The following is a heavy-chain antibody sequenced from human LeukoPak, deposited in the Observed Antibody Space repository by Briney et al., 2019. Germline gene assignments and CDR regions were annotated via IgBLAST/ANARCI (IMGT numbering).Heavy chain of an antibody. CDR1: GYTFTSYA. V-gene: IGHV1-69*06. Sequence: SVKVSCKASGYTFTSYAMNWVRQAPGQGLEWMGGIIPIFGTANYAQKFQGRVSITADKSTSTAYMELSSLRSEDTAVYYCARDNHIAAASSLAYWGQGTLVTVSS. J-gene: IGHJ4*02. CDR3: ARDNHIAAASSLAY. CDR2: IIPIFGTA. D-gene: IGHD6-13*01.